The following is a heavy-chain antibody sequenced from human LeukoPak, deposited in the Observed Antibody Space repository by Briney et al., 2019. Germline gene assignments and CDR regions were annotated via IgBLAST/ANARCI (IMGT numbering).Heavy chain of an antibody. J-gene: IGHJ4*02. CDR2: ISGSGGST. CDR3: AKAHSSGYYFDY. D-gene: IGHD6-6*01. V-gene: IGHV3-23*01. Sequence: GGTLRLSCAAPGFTFSSYAMSWVRQAPGKGLEWVSAISGSGGSTYYADSVKGRFTISRDNSKNTLYLQMNSLRAEDTAVYYCAKAHSSGYYFDYWGQGTLVTVSS. CDR1: GFTFSSYA.